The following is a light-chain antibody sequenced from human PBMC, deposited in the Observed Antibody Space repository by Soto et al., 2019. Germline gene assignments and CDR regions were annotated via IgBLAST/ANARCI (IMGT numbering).Light chain of an antibody. CDR3: CSGSTTFYV. CDR1: SSDIGSYDL. V-gene: IGLV2-23*02. J-gene: IGLJ1*01. CDR2: EVR. Sequence: QSALPQPASVSGSPGQSITISCTGTSSDIGSYDLVSWYQQHADKVPKLIIYEVRKRPSGVSNRFSGSKSGNTASLTISGLQAEDEADYYCCSGSTTFYVFGTGTKVTVL.